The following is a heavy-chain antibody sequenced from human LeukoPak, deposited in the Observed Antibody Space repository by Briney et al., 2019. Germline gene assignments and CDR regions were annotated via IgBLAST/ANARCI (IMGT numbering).Heavy chain of an antibody. Sequence: SETLTLMCTVSGGPNRSSTDYWGWIRQPPGKGLEWIGSIYYSGSTYYNPSLKSRVTISVDTSKNQFSLKLSSVTAADTAVYYCARMISMIWYFPWG. CDR1: GGPNRSSTDY. D-gene: IGHD3-22*01. CDR2: IYYSGST. V-gene: IGHV4-39*01. J-gene: IGHJ5*02. CDR3: ARMISMIWYFP.